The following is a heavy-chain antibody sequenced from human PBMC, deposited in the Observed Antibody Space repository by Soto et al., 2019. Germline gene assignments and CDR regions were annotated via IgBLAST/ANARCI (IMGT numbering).Heavy chain of an antibody. D-gene: IGHD6-19*01. V-gene: IGHV4-4*02. Sequence: QVQLQESGPGLVKPSGTLSLTCAVSGGYISSSNWWSWVRQPPGKGLEWIGEIYHSGSTNYNPSLKSRVTIPVDKSKNQFSLKLSSVTAADTAVSYCARKKSSSGWTRAFDYWGQGTLVTVSS. CDR3: ARKKSSSGWTRAFDY. J-gene: IGHJ4*02. CDR1: GGYISSSNW. CDR2: IYHSGST.